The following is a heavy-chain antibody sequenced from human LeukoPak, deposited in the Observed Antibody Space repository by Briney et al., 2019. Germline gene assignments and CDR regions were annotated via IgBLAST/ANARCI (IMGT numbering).Heavy chain of an antibody. V-gene: IGHV4-31*03. J-gene: IGHJ4*02. CDR1: GGSISSGGYY. CDR3: ARVVVAATMDY. CDR2: IHYSGST. D-gene: IGHD2-15*01. Sequence: PSQTLSLTCTVSGGSISSGGYYWSWIRQHPGKGLEWIGYIHYSGSTYYNSSLKSRLIISVETSKNQFSLKLTSVTAADTAVYYCARVVVAATMDYWGQGTLVTVSS.